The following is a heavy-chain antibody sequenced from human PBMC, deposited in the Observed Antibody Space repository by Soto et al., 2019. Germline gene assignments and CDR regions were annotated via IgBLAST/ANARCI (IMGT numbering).Heavy chain of an antibody. Sequence: EVQLVESGGGLIQPGGSLRLSCAASGFTVSSNYMSWVRQAPGKGLEWVSVIYIGGSTYYADSVKGRFTISRDNSKNTLYLQMNSLRAEDTAVYYCARSPGVSSSPPGWLGMDVWGQGTTVTVSS. V-gene: IGHV3-53*01. J-gene: IGHJ6*02. CDR3: ARSPGVSSSPPGWLGMDV. CDR2: IYIGGST. D-gene: IGHD6-6*01. CDR1: GFTVSSNY.